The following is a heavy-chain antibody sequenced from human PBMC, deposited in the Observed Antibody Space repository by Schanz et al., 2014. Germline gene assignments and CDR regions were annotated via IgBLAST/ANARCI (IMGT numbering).Heavy chain of an antibody. J-gene: IGHJ4*02. CDR3: ARDGEAAAGCDY. CDR2: IYTSGST. D-gene: IGHD6-13*01. V-gene: IGHV4-61*02. Sequence: QVQLQESGPGLVKPSQTLSLTCTVSGGSISSGSYYWSWIRQPAGKGLEWIGRIYTSGSTNYNPSLKSRVTISVDTSKNQFALKRSSVTAADTAVYYCARDGEAAAGCDYWGQGTLVTVSS. CDR1: GGSISSGSYY.